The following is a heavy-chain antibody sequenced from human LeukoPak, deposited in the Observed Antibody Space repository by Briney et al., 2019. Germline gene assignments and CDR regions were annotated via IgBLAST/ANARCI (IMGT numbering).Heavy chain of an antibody. J-gene: IGHJ6*02. D-gene: IGHD4-17*01. Sequence: SVTVSCTASGFTFTSSAVQWVRQARGQRLEWIGWIVVGSGNTNYAQKFQERVTITRDMSTSTAYMELSSLRSEDTAVYYCARSRPLRYYYGMDVWGQGTTVTVSS. CDR2: IVVGSGNT. V-gene: IGHV1-58*01. CDR1: GFTFTSSA. CDR3: ARSRPLRYYYGMDV.